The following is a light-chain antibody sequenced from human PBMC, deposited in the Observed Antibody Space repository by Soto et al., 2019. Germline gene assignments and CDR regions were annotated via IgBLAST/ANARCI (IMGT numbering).Light chain of an antibody. CDR3: HQRSNWTSIT. V-gene: IGKV3-11*01. Sequence: EILMTQSPATLSVSTGERATLSCRASQSVSSNLAWYQQKPGQAPRLLIYDASNRATGIPARFSGSGSGTDFTLTITILDPEAFAVSYCHQRSNWTSITFGQGTRLEIK. CDR2: DAS. J-gene: IGKJ5*01. CDR1: QSVSSN.